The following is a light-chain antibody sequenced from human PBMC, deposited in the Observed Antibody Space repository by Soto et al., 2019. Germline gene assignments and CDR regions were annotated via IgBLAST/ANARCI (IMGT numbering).Light chain of an antibody. CDR1: QSVANY. CDR2: DAS. CDR3: QQRTKWPSST. J-gene: IGKJ5*01. V-gene: IGKV3-11*01. Sequence: EIVLTQSPDTLSLSRVERATLSCRASQSVANYLAWFQQKPGQAPRLLIHDASNRATGIPARFSGSGSGTDFTLTISSLEPEDFAVYYCQQRTKWPSSTFGQGTRLEIK.